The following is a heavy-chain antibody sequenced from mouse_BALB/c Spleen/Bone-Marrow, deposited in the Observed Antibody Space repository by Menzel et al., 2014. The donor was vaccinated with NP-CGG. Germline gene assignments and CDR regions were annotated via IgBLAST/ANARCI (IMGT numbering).Heavy chain of an antibody. CDR2: IDPGNGDT. CDR3: NAEHDNYHYFDY. CDR1: GFNIKDYY. Sequence: EVQLQQSGAELVRSGASVKLSCTASGFNIKDYYMHWVKQRPEQGLEWIGWIDPGNGDTEYAPKFQGKATMTADTSSNTAYLQLSSLTSEDTAVYYCNAEHDNYHYFDYWGQGTTLTVSS. V-gene: IGHV14-4*02. J-gene: IGHJ2*01.